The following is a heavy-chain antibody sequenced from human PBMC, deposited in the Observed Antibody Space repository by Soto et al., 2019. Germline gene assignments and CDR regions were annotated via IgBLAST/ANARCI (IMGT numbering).Heavy chain of an antibody. V-gene: IGHV1-69*13. D-gene: IGHD2-15*01. CDR2: IIPIFGTA. CDR3: ARGYCSGGSCYYYYGMDV. J-gene: IGHJ6*02. CDR1: GGTFSSYA. Sequence: GASVKVSCKASGGTFSSYAISWVRQAPGQGLEWMGGIIPIFGTANYAQKFQGRVTITADESTSTAYMELSSLRSEDTAVYYCARGYCSGGSCYYYYGMDVWGQGTTVTAP.